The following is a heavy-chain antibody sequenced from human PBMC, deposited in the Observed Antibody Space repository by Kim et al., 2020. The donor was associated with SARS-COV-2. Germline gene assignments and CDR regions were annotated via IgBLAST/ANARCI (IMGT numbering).Heavy chain of an antibody. CDR3: ASKTTVTTSDAFDI. CDR2: IYYSGST. Sequence: SETLSLTCTVSGGSISSYYWSWIRQPPGKGLEWIGYIYYSGSTNYNPSLKSRVTTSVDTSKNQFSLKLSSVTAADTAVYYCASKTTVTTSDAFDIWGQGTMVTVSS. V-gene: IGHV4-59*01. D-gene: IGHD4-17*01. J-gene: IGHJ3*02. CDR1: GGSISSYY.